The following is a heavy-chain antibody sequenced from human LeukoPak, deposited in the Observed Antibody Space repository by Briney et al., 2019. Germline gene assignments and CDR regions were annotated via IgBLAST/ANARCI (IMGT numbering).Heavy chain of an antibody. D-gene: IGHD2-8*01. J-gene: IGHJ3*02. CDR2: IYTSGST. Sequence: PSETLSLTCTVSGGSISSYYWSWIRQPAGKGLEWIGRIYTSGSTNYNPSLKSRVTISVDTSKNQFSLKLSSVTAADTAVYYCASCSDTNGVCHLDAFDIWGQGTMVTVSS. CDR3: ASCSDTNGVCHLDAFDI. V-gene: IGHV4-4*07. CDR1: GGSISSYY.